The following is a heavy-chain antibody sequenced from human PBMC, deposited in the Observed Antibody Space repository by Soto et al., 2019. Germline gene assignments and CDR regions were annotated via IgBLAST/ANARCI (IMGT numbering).Heavy chain of an antibody. J-gene: IGHJ4*02. CDR1: GFTFSSYG. V-gene: IGHV3-33*01. CDR2: IWYDGSNK. CDR3: AREGGVRAYYYDSSGYPIDY. D-gene: IGHD3-22*01. Sequence: PGGSLRLSCAASGFTFSSYGMHWVRQAPGKGLEWVAVIWYDGSNKYYADSVKGRFTISRDNSKNTLYLQMNSLRAEDTAVYYCAREGGVRAYYYDSSGYPIDYWGQGTLVTVSS.